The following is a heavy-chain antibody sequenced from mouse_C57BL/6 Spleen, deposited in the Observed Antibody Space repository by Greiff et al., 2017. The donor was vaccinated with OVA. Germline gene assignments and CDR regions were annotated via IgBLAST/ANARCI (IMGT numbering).Heavy chain of an antibody. Sequence: QVQLQQSGAELARPGASVKLSCKASGYTFTSYGISWVKQRTGQGLEWIGEIYPRSGNTYYNEKFKGKATLTADKSSSTAYMELRSPTSEDSAVYFCARRWDDAMDYWGQGTSVTVSS. V-gene: IGHV1-81*01. CDR1: GYTFTSYG. J-gene: IGHJ4*01. CDR2: IYPRSGNT. D-gene: IGHD4-1*01. CDR3: ARRWDDAMDY.